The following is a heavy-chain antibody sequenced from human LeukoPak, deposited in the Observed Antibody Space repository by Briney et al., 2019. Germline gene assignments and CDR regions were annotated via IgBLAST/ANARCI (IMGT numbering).Heavy chain of an antibody. D-gene: IGHD3-22*01. CDR2: INSRGNYI. Sequence: GGSLRLSCAASGFDFSIYGMNWVRQAPGKGLEWVSSINSRGNYIYYSDSLKGRFTISRDNARSSLYLQMSSLRAEDTAVYYCAKGMYYYDSSGYFDIWGQGTMVTVSS. V-gene: IGHV3-21*01. CDR3: AKGMYYYDSSGYFDI. CDR1: GFDFSIYG. J-gene: IGHJ3*02.